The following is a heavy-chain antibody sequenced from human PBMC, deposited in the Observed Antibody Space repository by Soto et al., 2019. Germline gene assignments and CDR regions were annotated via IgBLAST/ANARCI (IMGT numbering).Heavy chain of an antibody. V-gene: IGHV1-18*01. CDR2: ISAYTEDP. CDR3: ARVIPGAEAWFDP. D-gene: IGHD2-2*01. CDR1: GNTFTNFG. Sequence: QGQLVQSGAEVKKPGASVKVSCTASGNTFTNFGVTWVRQAPGQGLEWMGWISAYTEDPNYAQKFQGRVTMTIDTSTSTAYLDLRSLTSDDTAVYYCARVIPGAEAWFDPWGQGTLVTVSS. J-gene: IGHJ5*02.